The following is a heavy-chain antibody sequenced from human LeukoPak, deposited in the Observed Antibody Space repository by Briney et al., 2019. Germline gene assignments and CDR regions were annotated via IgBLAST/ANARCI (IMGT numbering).Heavy chain of an antibody. CDR3: ARGVGYCSSTSCYWWFDP. J-gene: IGHJ5*02. Sequence: GGSLRLSCAASGFTFSSYWMHWVRQAPGKGLVWVSRINSDGSSTSYADSVKGRFTISRGNAKNTLYLQMNSLRAEDTAVYYCARGVGYCSSTSCYWWFDPWGQGTLVTVSS. V-gene: IGHV3-74*01. CDR2: INSDGSST. CDR1: GFTFSSYW. D-gene: IGHD2-2*01.